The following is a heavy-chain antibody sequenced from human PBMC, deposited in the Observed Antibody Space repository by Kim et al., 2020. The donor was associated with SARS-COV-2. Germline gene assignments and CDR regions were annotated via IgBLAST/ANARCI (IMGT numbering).Heavy chain of an antibody. D-gene: IGHD1-26*01. CDR2: FYFGRYT. CDR3: ARQEGPYSGSWD. CDR1: GVSISSYY. Sequence: SETLSLTCTVSGVSISSYYWSWVRQPPGKTLEWIGYFYFGRYTKYNPSLKSRVTISGDKSKNQISLQVSSVTAADTAIYYCARQEGPYSGSWDWGQGILATVSA. V-gene: IGHV4-59*01. J-gene: IGHJ1*01.